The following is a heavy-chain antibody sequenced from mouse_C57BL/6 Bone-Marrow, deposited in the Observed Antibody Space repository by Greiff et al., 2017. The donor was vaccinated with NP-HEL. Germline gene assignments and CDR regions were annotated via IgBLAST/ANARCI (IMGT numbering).Heavy chain of an antibody. CDR2: IYPRDGST. V-gene: IGHV1-85*01. D-gene: IGHD2-3*01. CDR1: GYTFTSYD. Sequence: VKLMESGPELVKPGASVKLSCKASGYTFTSYDINWVKQRPGQGLEWIGWIYPRDGSTKYNEKFKGKATLTVDTSSSTAYMELHSLTSEDSAVYFCERPDGYPYWYFDVWGTGTTVTVSS. CDR3: ERPDGYPYWYFDV. J-gene: IGHJ1*03.